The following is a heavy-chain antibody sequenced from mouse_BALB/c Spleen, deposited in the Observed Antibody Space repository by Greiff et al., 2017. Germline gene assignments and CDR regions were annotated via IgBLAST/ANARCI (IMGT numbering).Heavy chain of an antibody. V-gene: IGHV5-4*02. Sequence: EVKLQESGGGLVKPGGSLKLSCAASGFTFSDYYMYWVRQTPEKRLEWVATISDGGSYTYYPDSVKGRFTISRDNAKNNLYLQMSSLKSEDTAMYYCARGPYDYYAMDYWGQGTSVTGSS. J-gene: IGHJ4*01. CDR2: ISDGGSYT. CDR1: GFTFSDYY. D-gene: IGHD6-5*01. CDR3: ARGPYDYYAMDY.